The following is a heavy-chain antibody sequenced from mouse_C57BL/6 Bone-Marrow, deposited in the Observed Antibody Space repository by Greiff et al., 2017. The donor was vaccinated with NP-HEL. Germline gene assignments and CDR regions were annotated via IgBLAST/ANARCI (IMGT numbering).Heavy chain of an antibody. Sequence: QVQLQQPGAELVKPGASVKLSCKASGYTFTSYDINWVKQRPGQGLEWIGWIYPRDGSTKYNEKFKGKATLTVDTSSSTAYMELHSLTSEDSAVYFCAREGVYYGNYEAYWGQGTLVTVSA. CDR3: AREGVYYGNYEAY. V-gene: IGHV1-85*01. CDR2: IYPRDGST. J-gene: IGHJ3*01. CDR1: GYTFTSYD. D-gene: IGHD2-1*01.